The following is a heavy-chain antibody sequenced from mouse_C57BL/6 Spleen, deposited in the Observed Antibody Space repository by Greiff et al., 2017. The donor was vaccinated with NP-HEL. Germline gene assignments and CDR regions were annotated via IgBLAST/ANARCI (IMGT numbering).Heavy chain of an antibody. CDR3: ARHYFYAMDY. CDR1: GYSFTSYY. V-gene: IGHV1-66*01. Sequence: QVQLQQSGPELVKPGASVKISCKASGYSFTSYYIHWVKQRPGQGLEWIGWIYPGSGNTKYNEKFKGKATLTADTSSSTAYMQRSSLTSEDSAVYYCARHYFYAMDYWGQGTSVTVSS. CDR2: IYPGSGNT. J-gene: IGHJ4*01.